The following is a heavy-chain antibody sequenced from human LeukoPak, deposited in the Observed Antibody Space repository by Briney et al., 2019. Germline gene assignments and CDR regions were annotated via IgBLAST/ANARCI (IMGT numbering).Heavy chain of an antibody. D-gene: IGHD3-16*01. CDR3: ARDPHRDTWPRRGNRASEYFQH. V-gene: IGHV1-18*01. CDR1: GYTFTSYG. J-gene: IGHJ1*01. Sequence: ASVKLSCKASGYTFTSYGISWVRQAPGQGLEWMGLISAFNGNTNYAQRLQGRVTMTTDTSTSTAYMELRSLRSDDTAVYYCARDPHRDTWPRRGNRASEYFQHWGQGTLVTVSS. CDR2: ISAFNGNT.